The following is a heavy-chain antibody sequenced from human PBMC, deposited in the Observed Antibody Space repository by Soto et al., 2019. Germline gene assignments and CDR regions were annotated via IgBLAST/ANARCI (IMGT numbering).Heavy chain of an antibody. V-gene: IGHV3-23*01. J-gene: IGHJ4*02. CDR1: GFTFSNSA. D-gene: IGHD2-2*01. Sequence: EVQLLESGGDLVQPGGSLRLSCAVSGFTFSNSAMSWVRQAPGKGLEWVSSISVSGDSTYYADSVKGRFTISRDNSKNTLYLQMNSLRTEATAVYYCAKEVRPNDYWGQGTLVTVSS. CDR2: ISVSGDST. CDR3: AKEVRPNDY.